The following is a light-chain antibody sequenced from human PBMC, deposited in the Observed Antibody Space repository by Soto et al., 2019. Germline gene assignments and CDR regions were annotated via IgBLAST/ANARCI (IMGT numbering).Light chain of an antibody. CDR2: GAS. Sequence: EIVLPQSPGTLSLSPGERATLSCRASQSVSSSYLAWYQQKPGQAPRLLIYGASSRATGIPDRFSGSGSGTYFTLTTSRLEPEDFAVYYCQQYGSSRWTFGQGNKVEIK. CDR1: QSVSSSY. CDR3: QQYGSSRWT. V-gene: IGKV3-20*01. J-gene: IGKJ1*01.